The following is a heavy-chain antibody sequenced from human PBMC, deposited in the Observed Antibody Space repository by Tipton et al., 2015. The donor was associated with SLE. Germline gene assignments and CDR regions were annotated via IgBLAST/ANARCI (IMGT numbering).Heavy chain of an antibody. D-gene: IGHD2-15*01. CDR3: ARAEGSWDAFDI. CDR2: IYYSGST. Sequence: TLSLTCAVSGGSISTNANYWGWIRQPPGKGLESIGNIYYSGSTDYNPSFKSRVSISVDTSKNQFSLKLSSVTAADTAVYYCARAEGSWDAFDIWGQGTMVTVSS. CDR1: GGSISTNANY. V-gene: IGHV4-39*07. J-gene: IGHJ3*02.